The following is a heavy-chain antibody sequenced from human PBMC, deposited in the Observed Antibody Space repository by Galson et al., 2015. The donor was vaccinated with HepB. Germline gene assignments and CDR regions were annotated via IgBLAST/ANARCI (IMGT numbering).Heavy chain of an antibody. CDR3: ARAFYTDSSGYRPQTHRDGFDM. Sequence: SLRLSCAASGFSFSNYAMTWVRQAPGKGLEWVSGISVSGGGTDYADSVKGRFTISRDNRNNMLSLQMNSLRAEDTAVYYCARAFYTDSSGYRPQTHRDGFDMWGQGTMVTVSS. V-gene: IGHV3-23*01. J-gene: IGHJ3*02. CDR2: ISVSGGGT. CDR1: GFSFSNYA. D-gene: IGHD3-22*01.